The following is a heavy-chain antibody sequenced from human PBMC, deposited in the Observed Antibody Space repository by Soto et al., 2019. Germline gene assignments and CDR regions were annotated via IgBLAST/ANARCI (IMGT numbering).Heavy chain of an antibody. J-gene: IGHJ5*02. V-gene: IGHV4-34*01. CDR1: GGSFSGYY. D-gene: IGHD3-22*01. CDR2: INHSGST. Sequence: PSETLSLTCAVYGGSFSGYYWSWIRQPPGKGLEWIGEINHSGSTNYNPSLKSRVTISVDTSKNQFSLKLSSVTAADTAVYYCARVPTYYQDSIGYQPFHPWGQGTLVTSPQ. CDR3: ARVPTYYQDSIGYQPFHP.